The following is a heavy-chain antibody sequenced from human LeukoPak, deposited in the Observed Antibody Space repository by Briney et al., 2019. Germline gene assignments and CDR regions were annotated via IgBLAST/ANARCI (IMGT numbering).Heavy chain of an antibody. CDR3: ARYGDYSNGY. V-gene: IGHV4-34*01. CDR2: INHSGST. D-gene: IGHD4-17*01. Sequence: SETLSLTCAVYGGSFSGYYRSWIRQPPGKGLEWIGEINHSGSTNYNPSLKSRVTISVDTYKNQFSLKLSSVTAADTAVYYCARYGDYSNGYWGQGTLVTVSS. J-gene: IGHJ4*02. CDR1: GGSFSGYY.